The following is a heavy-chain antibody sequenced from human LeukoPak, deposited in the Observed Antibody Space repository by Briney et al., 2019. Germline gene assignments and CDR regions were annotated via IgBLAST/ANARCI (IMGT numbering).Heavy chain of an antibody. CDR3: AGGHIVDLDY. Sequence: GGSLRLSCAASGFTFSSYSMNWVRQAPGKGLEWVSYISSSSSTIYYAVSVKGRFTISRDNAKNSLYLQMNSLRDEDTAVYYCAGGHIVDLDYWGQGTLVTVSS. CDR1: GFTFSSYS. V-gene: IGHV3-48*02. D-gene: IGHD3-22*01. CDR2: ISSSSSTI. J-gene: IGHJ4*02.